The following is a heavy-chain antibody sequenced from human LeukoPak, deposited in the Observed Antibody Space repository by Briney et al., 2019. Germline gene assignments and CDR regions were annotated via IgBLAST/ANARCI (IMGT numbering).Heavy chain of an antibody. CDR3: ASSALRGYSYGPGHFDY. CDR2: IIPIHGIA. CDR1: GGTFSSYA. J-gene: IGHJ4*02. V-gene: IGHV1-69*04. Sequence: SVKVSSKASGGTFSSYAISWVRQAPGQGLEWMGRIIPIHGIASYAQKFQGRVTSTADKSTSTAYMELSSLRSEDTAVYYCASSALRGYSYGPGHFDYWGKGTLVTVSS. D-gene: IGHD5-18*01.